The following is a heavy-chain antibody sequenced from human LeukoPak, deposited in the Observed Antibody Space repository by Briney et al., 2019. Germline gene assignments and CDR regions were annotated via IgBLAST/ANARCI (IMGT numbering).Heavy chain of an antibody. CDR3: ATVDHRGYYDSSGYPNAFDI. V-gene: IGHV1-24*01. Sequence: ASVKVSCKVSGYTLTELSMHWVRQAPGKGLEWMGGFDPEDGETIYAQKFQGRVTMTEDTSTDTAYMELSSLRSEDTAVYYCATVDHRGYYDSSGYPNAFDIWGQGTMVTASA. CDR2: FDPEDGET. D-gene: IGHD3-22*01. CDR1: GYTLTELS. J-gene: IGHJ3*02.